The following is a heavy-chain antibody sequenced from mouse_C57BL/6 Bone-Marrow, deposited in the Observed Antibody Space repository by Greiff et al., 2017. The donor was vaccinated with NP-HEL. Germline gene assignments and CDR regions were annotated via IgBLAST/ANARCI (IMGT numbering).Heavy chain of an antibody. V-gene: IGHV5-12*01. Sequence: EVMLVESGGGLVQPGGSLKLSCAASGFTFSDYYMYWVRQTPEKRLEWVAYISNGGGSTYYPDTVKGRFTIYRDNAKHTLYLQMSRLKSEDTAMYYCARQGWLLRRAMDYWGQGTSVTVSS. D-gene: IGHD2-3*01. CDR1: GFTFSDYY. CDR2: ISNGGGST. CDR3: ARQGWLLRRAMDY. J-gene: IGHJ4*01.